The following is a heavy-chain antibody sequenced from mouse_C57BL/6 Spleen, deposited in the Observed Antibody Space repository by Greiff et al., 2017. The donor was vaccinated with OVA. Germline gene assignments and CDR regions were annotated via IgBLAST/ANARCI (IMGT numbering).Heavy chain of an antibody. Sequence: QVQLQQSGAELVRPGASVKLSCKASGYTFTDYYINWVKQRPGQGLEWIARIYPGSGNTYYNEKFKGKATLTAEKSSSTAYMQLSSLTSEDSAVYFGARSKPKLGYFDYWGQGTTLTVSS. CDR3: ARSKPKLGYFDY. D-gene: IGHD4-1*01. V-gene: IGHV1-76*01. CDR2: IYPGSGNT. J-gene: IGHJ2*01. CDR1: GYTFTDYY.